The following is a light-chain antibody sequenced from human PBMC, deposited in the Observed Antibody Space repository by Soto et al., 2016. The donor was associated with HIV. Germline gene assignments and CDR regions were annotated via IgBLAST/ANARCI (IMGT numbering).Light chain of an antibody. V-gene: IGLV3-21*03. CDR2: DDS. CDR3: QVWDGASDHVV. CDR1: NIGSKS. Sequence: SYVLTQPPSVSVTPGKTASIACGGNNIGSKSVHWYQQRPGQAPVLVVFDDSDRPSGIPERFSGSKSGNTATLTISRVEAGDEADYFCQVWDGASDHVVFGEGPGWPS. J-gene: IGLJ2*01.